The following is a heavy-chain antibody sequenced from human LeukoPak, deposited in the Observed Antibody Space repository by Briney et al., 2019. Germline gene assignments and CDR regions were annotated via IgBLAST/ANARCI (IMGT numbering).Heavy chain of an antibody. V-gene: IGHV4-34*01. J-gene: IGHJ4*02. D-gene: IGHD2-15*01. CDR2: VNHSGST. Sequence: TSETLSLTCAVYGGSFSGYYWTWIRQPPGRGLEWIGEVNHSGSTNYDPSLKSRLTMSIDTSKNQFSLRLSSVTAADTAVYYCAREDPLVAARGLDYWGQGTLVTVSS. CDR1: GGSFSGYY. CDR3: AREDPLVAARGLDY.